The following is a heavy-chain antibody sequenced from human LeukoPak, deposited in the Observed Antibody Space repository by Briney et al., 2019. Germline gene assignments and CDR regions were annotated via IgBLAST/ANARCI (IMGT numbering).Heavy chain of an antibody. CDR3: AVEDFKFLAGLDAFDI. CDR2: INWNGGST. J-gene: IGHJ3*02. CDR1: GFTFDDYG. Sequence: PGGSLRLSCAASGFTFDDYGMSWVRQAPGKGLEWVSGINWNGGSTGYADSVKGRFTISRDNATNSLYLQMNSLRAEDTSLYYCAVEDFKFLAGLDAFDIWGQGTMVTVSS. V-gene: IGHV3-20*04. D-gene: IGHD3-3*01.